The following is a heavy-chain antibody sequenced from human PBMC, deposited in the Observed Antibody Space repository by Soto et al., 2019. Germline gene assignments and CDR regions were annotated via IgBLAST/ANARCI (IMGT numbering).Heavy chain of an antibody. D-gene: IGHD6-13*01. CDR1: GFTFSNYA. CDR2: ISGGGGSI. Sequence: GSLRLSYAASGFTFSNYAMDWVRQAPGKGLEWVSGISGGGGSIYYADSVKGRFIISRDNSKNTLYLQMNSLRAEDTAIYYCAKGIAAPGTGWFDPWGQGTLVTVSS. CDR3: AKGIAAPGTGWFDP. V-gene: IGHV3-23*01. J-gene: IGHJ5*02.